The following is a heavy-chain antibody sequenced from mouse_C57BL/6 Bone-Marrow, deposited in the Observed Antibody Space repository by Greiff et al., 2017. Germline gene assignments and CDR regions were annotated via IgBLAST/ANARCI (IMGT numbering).Heavy chain of an antibody. CDR2: ISYSGST. J-gene: IGHJ1*03. Sequence: EVKLVESGPGLAKPSQTLSLTCSVTGYSITSDYWNWIRKFPGNKLEYMGYISYSGSTYYNPSLKSRISITRDTSKNQYYLQLNSVTTEDTATYYCARSPITTVVAEYWYFDVWGTGTTVTVSS. V-gene: IGHV3-8*01. CDR3: ARSPITTVVAEYWYFDV. CDR1: GYSITSDY. D-gene: IGHD1-1*01.